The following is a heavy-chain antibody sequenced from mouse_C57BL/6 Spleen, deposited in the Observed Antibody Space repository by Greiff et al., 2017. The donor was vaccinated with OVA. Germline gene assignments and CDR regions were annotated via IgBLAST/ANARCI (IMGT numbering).Heavy chain of an antibody. CDR1: GYTFTSYW. Sequence: QVQLQQPGAELVKPGASVKLSCKASGYTFTSYWMQWVKQRPGQGLEWIGEIDPSDSYTNYNQKFKGKATLTVDTASSTAYMQLSSLTSEDSAVYYCARSRWDGYYAMDYWGQGTSVTVSS. CDR2: IDPSDSYT. J-gene: IGHJ4*01. V-gene: IGHV1-50*01. CDR3: ARSRWDGYYAMDY. D-gene: IGHD4-1*01.